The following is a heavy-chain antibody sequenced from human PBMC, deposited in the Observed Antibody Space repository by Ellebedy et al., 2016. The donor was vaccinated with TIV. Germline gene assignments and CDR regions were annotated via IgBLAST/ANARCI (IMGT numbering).Heavy chain of an antibody. D-gene: IGHD6-19*01. CDR1: GFTFSSYA. CDR3: AKDRCSSAWYGGYFDY. CDR2: ISGSGDSP. Sequence: GESLKISCAASGFTFSSYAMSWVRQAPGKGLEWVSAISGSGDSPHYADSVKGRFTISSDTSKNTLYLKMNSRRAEDKAVYYCAKDRCSSAWYGGYFDYWGQGTLVTVSS. V-gene: IGHV3-23*01. J-gene: IGHJ4*02.